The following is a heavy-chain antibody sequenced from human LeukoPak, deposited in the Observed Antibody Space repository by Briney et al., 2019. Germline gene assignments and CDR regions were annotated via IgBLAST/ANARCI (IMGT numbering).Heavy chain of an antibody. CDR3: ARGPYYYYYYMDV. J-gene: IGHJ6*03. V-gene: IGHV3-30*02. Sequence: PGGSLRLSCAASGFTFSSSGMHCVRQAPGKGLGWVAFIRYDGRNKYYAYSVEGRFTISRENSKNTLYLQRNSLRAEDTAVYYCARGPYYYYYYMDVWGKGTTVTVSS. CDR2: IRYDGRNK. CDR1: GFTFSSSG.